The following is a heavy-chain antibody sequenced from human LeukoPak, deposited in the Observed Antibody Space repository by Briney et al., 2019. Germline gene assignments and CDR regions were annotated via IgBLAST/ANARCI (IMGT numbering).Heavy chain of an antibody. CDR1: GGTFSSYA. J-gene: IGHJ3*02. V-gene: IGHV1-69*04. CDR2: IIPILGIA. Sequence: AASVKVSCKASGGTFSSYAISWVRQAPGQGLEWMGRIIPILGIANYAQKFQGRVTITADKSTSTAYMELSSLRSEDTAVYYCARMPLDYDSSGLRDAFDIWGQGTMVTVSS. D-gene: IGHD3-22*01. CDR3: ARMPLDYDSSGLRDAFDI.